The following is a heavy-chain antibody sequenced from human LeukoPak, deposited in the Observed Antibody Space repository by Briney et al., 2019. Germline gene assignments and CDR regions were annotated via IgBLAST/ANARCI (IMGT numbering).Heavy chain of an antibody. V-gene: IGHV1-18*01. CDR3: ARTVLLWFGELLPAPADY. CDR2: ISAYNGNT. CDR1: GYTFTCYG. D-gene: IGHD3-10*01. Sequence: ASVKVSCKASGYTFTCYGISWVRQAPGQGLEWMGWISAYNGNTNYAQKLQGRVTMTTDTSTSTAYMELRSLRSDDTAVYYCARTVLLWFGELLPAPADYWGQGTLVTVSS. J-gene: IGHJ4*02.